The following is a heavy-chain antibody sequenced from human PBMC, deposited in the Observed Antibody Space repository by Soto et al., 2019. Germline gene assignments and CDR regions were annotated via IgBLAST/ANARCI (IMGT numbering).Heavy chain of an antibody. Sequence: EVQLLESGGGLVQPGGSLRLSCVASGFTFSSYAMSWVRQAPGKGLEWVSAISGSGGSTYYADSVKGRFTISRDNSKNTLYLQMNSLRAEDTAVYYCAKVEAGFWSGSNDYWGQGTLVTVSS. CDR3: AKVEAGFWSGSNDY. CDR2: ISGSGGST. V-gene: IGHV3-23*01. D-gene: IGHD3-3*01. CDR1: GFTFSSYA. J-gene: IGHJ4*02.